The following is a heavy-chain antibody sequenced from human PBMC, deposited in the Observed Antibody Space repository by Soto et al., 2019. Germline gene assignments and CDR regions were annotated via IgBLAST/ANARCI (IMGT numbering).Heavy chain of an antibody. V-gene: IGHV4-59*01. J-gene: IGHJ6*02. CDR3: ARGTRATQYYYYFYGMDV. Sequence: SETLSLTCTDSGGSISTYYWTWIRQPPWKGLEWIGYISYSGSTNYNPSLKSRLTISLNTSKKHFSLKLSSVTAADTAVYYCARGTRATQYYYYFYGMDVWGQGTTVTVSS. CDR2: ISYSGST. CDR1: GGSISTYY.